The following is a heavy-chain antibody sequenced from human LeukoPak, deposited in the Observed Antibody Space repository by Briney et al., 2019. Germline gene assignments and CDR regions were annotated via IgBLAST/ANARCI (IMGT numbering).Heavy chain of an antibody. Sequence: GESLKISCKGSGYSFTSYWIGWVRQVPGKGLEWMGLIYPGYSDAKYSPSFQGQVTLSVDASISTAYLQLSGLRASDTAIYYCVRFGLTSSLDHWGQGTLVTVSS. D-gene: IGHD6-13*01. V-gene: IGHV5-51*01. J-gene: IGHJ5*02. CDR1: GYSFTSYW. CDR2: IYPGYSDA. CDR3: VRFGLTSSLDH.